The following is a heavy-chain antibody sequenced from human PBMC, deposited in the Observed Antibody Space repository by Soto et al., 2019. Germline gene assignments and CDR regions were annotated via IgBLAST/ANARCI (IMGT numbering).Heavy chain of an antibody. CDR3: ARGRWSTFDY. V-gene: IGHV6-1*01. CDR2: TYYRSKWYN. D-gene: IGHD2-15*01. J-gene: IGHJ4*02. Sequence: SQTLSLTCAVSGDSVSSNNIAWNWLRQSPWRGLEWLGRTYYRSKWYNEYAVSVRSRITINLDTSKNQFSLQLNSVTPEDTAVYYFARGRWSTFDYWGQGAQVTVYS. CDR1: GDSVSSNNIA.